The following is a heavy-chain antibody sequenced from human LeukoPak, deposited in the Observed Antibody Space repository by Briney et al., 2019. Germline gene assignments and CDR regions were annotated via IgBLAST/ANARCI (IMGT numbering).Heavy chain of an antibody. CDR3: ARHLSGVTGYTYGRGIDY. V-gene: IGHV3-7*01. CDR1: GFTFSSYF. CDR2: IKKDGSEK. D-gene: IGHD5-18*01. Sequence: GGSLRLSCAASGFTFSSYFMSWVRKAPGKGLEWVANIKKDGSEKYYVDSVKGRFTISRDNAKKSLYLQMNSLRAEDTAVYYCARHLSGVTGYTYGRGIDYWGQGTLVTVSS. J-gene: IGHJ4*02.